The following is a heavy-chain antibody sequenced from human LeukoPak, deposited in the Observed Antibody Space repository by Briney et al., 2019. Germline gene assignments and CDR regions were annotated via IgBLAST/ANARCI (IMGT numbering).Heavy chain of an antibody. J-gene: IGHJ4*02. V-gene: IGHV4-34*01. CDR1: GGSFSGYY. CDR2: INHSGST. CDR3: AAVPYYYGSGSSPPDY. D-gene: IGHD3-10*01. Sequence: SETLSLTCAVYGGSFSGYYWSWIRQPPGKGLEWIGEINHSGSTNYNPSLKSRVTISVDTSKNQFSLKLRSVTAADTAVYYCAAVPYYYGSGSSPPDYWGQGTLVTVSS.